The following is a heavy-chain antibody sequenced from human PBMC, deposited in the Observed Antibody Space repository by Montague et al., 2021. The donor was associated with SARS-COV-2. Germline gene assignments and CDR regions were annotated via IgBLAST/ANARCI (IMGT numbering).Heavy chain of an antibody. Sequence: ETLSLTCAVYGGSFSGYCWSWIRQPPGKGLEWIGEINHSGSTNYNPSLKSRVTISVDTSKNQFSLKPSSVTAADTAVYYCARVRYYGSGTSLGMDVWGQGTTVTGSS. D-gene: IGHD3-10*01. CDR1: GGSFSGYC. CDR3: ARVRYYGSGTSLGMDV. J-gene: IGHJ6*02. CDR2: INHSGST. V-gene: IGHV4-34*01.